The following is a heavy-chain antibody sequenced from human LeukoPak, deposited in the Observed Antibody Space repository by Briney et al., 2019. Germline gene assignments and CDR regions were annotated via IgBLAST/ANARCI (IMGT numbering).Heavy chain of an antibody. CDR3: ARRLFGDADAFDI. CDR2: IYPGDSDT. J-gene: IGHJ3*02. CDR1: GYSFTSYW. Sequence: GASLQISCKGSGYSFTSYWIGWVRQLPGKGLEWMGIIYPGDSDTRYSPSFQGQVTISADKSISTAYLQWSSLKASDTAMYYCARRLFGDADAFDIWGQGTMVTVSS. V-gene: IGHV5-51*01. D-gene: IGHD3-10*01.